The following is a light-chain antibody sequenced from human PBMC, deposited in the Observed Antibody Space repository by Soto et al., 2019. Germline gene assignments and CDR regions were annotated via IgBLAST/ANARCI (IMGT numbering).Light chain of an antibody. Sequence: EIVLTQSPATLSLSPGERATLSCRASQSVSRYLAWYQQRIGQAPRLLIYAASNRATGIPARFSGSGSGTDFTLTISSLEPEDVAVYYCQQRSDWPLVTFGRGTRVEI. V-gene: IGKV3-11*01. J-gene: IGKJ4*01. CDR1: QSVSRY. CDR2: AAS. CDR3: QQRSDWPLVT.